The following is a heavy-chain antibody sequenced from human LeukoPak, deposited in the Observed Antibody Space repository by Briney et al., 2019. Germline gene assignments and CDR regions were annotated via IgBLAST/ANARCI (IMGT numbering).Heavy chain of an antibody. CDR3: ARDPSIAVAGKGYFLH. V-gene: IGHV1-18*01. J-gene: IGHJ1*01. D-gene: IGHD6-19*01. CDR2: ISAYNGNT. Sequence: ASVKVSCKASGYTFSSYGIRWVRQAPGQGLEWMGWISAYNGNTNYAQKLQGRVTMTTDTSTSTAYMELRSLRSDDTAVYYCARDPSIAVAGKGYFLHWGQGTLVTVSS. CDR1: GYTFSSYG.